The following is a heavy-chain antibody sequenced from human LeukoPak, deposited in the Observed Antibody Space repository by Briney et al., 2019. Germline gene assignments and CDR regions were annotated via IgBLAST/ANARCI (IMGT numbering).Heavy chain of an antibody. CDR1: GFTFSTYD. CDR3: VRDTGRSYAEAFDI. Sequence: GGSLRLSCAASGFTFSTYDITWVRQAPGDGLEWVSTINDRGRSTHYADSVKGRFTISRDNSKNTLYLQMDSLRAEDTAVYYCVRDTGRSYAEAFDIWGQGTMVTVS. CDR2: INDRGRST. J-gene: IGHJ3*02. D-gene: IGHD1-26*01. V-gene: IGHV3-23*01.